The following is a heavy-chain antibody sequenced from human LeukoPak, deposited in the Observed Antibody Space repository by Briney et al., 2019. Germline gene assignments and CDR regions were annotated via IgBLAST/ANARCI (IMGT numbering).Heavy chain of an antibody. CDR3: ARVAFPQGGSSYYFDY. Sequence: GGSLRLSCAASGFTFSSYAMHWVRQAPGKGLEGVAVISYDGRNKYYADSVKAGFTISRDNSKNTLYLQMNSLRAEDTAVYYCARVAFPQGGSSYYFDYWGQGTLVTVSS. J-gene: IGHJ4*02. V-gene: IGHV3-30*04. CDR1: GFTFSSYA. D-gene: IGHD2-15*01. CDR2: ISYDGRNK.